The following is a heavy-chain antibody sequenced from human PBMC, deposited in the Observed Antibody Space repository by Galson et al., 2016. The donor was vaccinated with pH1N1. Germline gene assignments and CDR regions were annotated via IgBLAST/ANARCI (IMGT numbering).Heavy chain of an antibody. CDR2: IIPIVGLT. Sequence: SVKVSCKASGGTFTLYGITWVRQAPGQGLEWMGRIIPIVGLTKYAEKFQGRVTITADVSTSTAYRELSSLRSEDTAVYYCAGDPSTALYNHYYMDVWGKGTTVTVSS. CDR1: GGTFTLYG. V-gene: IGHV1-69*04. J-gene: IGHJ6*03. CDR3: AGDPSTALYNHYYMDV.